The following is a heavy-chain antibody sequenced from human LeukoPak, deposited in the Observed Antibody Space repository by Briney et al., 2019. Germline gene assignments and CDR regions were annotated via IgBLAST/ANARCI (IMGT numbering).Heavy chain of an antibody. CDR3: ARKSLVSPTDY. CDR1: GGSISSYY. V-gene: IGHV4-59*01. CDR2: IYYSGST. Sequence: SETLSLTCTVSGGSISSYYWSWIRQPPGKGLEWIGYIYYSGSTNYNPSLKSRVTISVDTSKNQFSLKLSSVTAADTAVYYCARKSLVSPTDYWGQGTLVTVSS. J-gene: IGHJ4*02. D-gene: IGHD5/OR15-5a*01.